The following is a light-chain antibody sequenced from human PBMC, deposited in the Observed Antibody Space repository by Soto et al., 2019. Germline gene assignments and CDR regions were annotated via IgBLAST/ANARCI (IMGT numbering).Light chain of an antibody. V-gene: IGKV2-28*01. J-gene: IGKJ5*01. CDR2: LGS. CDR1: QSLLHSNGYTY. CDR3: MQSLQPPPIT. Sequence: DIVMTQSPLSLPVTPGEPASISCRSSQSLLHSNGYTYLDWYLQNPGQSPQLLIYLGSNRASGVPDRFSGSGSGTDFTLKISSVEAEDVGVYYCMQSLQPPPITFGQGTRLEIK.